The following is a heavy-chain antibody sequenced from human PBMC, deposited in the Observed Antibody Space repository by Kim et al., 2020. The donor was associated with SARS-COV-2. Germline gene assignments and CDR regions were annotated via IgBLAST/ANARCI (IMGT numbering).Heavy chain of an antibody. CDR1: GASISSSSYY. CDR3: ARGNIRYCSSGSCLLDAFDI. Sequence: SETLSLTCTVSGASISSSSYYWGWIRQPPGKGLEWIGSIYYSGRTYYNPSLKSRVTISVDTSKNQFSLKLTSVTAADTAVYYCARGNIRYCSSGSCLLDAFDIWGQGTMVTVSS. V-gene: IGHV4-39*07. J-gene: IGHJ3*02. D-gene: IGHD2-15*01. CDR2: IYYSGRT.